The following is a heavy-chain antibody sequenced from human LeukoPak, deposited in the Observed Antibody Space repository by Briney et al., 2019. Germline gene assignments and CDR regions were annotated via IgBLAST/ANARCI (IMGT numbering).Heavy chain of an antibody. CDR3: IYYDSSAYPH. V-gene: IGHV1-2*02. D-gene: IGHD3-22*01. CDR1: GYTFTGHY. CDR2: INPNTDAT. Sequence: ASVKVSCKTSGYTFTGHYMHWVRQAPGQGLEWMGWINPNTDATNYAQKFQGRVTTTRDTSISTAYMELSRLTSDDTAVYYCIYYDSSAYPHWGQGTQVTVSS. J-gene: IGHJ4*02.